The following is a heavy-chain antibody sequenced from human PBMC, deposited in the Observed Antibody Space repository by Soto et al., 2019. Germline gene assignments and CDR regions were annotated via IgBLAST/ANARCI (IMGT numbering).Heavy chain of an antibody. V-gene: IGHV4-59*01. CDR2: IYYSGST. D-gene: IGHD4-17*01. J-gene: IGHJ4*02. CDR1: GGSISSYY. CDR3: ARRHGDYETFDY. Sequence: SETLSLTCTVSGGSISSYYWSWIRQPPGKGLEWIGYIYYSGSTNYNPSLKSRVTISVDTSKNQFSLKLSSVTAADTAVYYCARRHGDYETFDYWGQGTLVTVSS.